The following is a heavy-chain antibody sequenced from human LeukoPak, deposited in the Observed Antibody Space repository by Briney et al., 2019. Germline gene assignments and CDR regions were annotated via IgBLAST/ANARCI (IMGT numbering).Heavy chain of an antibody. Sequence: SAKVSCKASRGTFSTYAISWVRQAPGQGLEWMGGLIPIFGTANYAQKFQGRVTITADESTSTAYMELSSLRSEDTAVYYCARDTRHRYCSSTICYRGWLDPWGQGTLVTVSS. V-gene: IGHV1-69*13. D-gene: IGHD2-2*01. CDR1: RGTFSTYA. CDR2: LIPIFGTA. CDR3: ARDTRHRYCSSTICYRGWLDP. J-gene: IGHJ5*02.